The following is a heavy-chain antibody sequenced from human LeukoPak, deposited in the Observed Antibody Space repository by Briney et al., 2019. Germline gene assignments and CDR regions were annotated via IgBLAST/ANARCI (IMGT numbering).Heavy chain of an antibody. J-gene: IGHJ6*02. D-gene: IGHD3-10*01. CDR1: GFTFSSYW. CDR3: ARDSLITMARNYYGMDV. Sequence: GGSLRLSCAASGFTFSSYWMSWIRQAPGKGLEWVSYISSSGSTIYYADSVKGRFTISRDNAKNSLYLQMNSLRAEDTAVYYCARDSLITMARNYYGMDVWGQGTTVTVSS. CDR2: ISSSGSTI. V-gene: IGHV3-11*01.